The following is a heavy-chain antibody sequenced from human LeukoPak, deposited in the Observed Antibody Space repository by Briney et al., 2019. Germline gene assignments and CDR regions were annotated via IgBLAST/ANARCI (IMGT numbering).Heavy chain of an antibody. CDR3: ARDPTVRSHHSRLSTCVKGAECIELWLGLDY. D-gene: IGHD5-18*01. CDR2: ISAYNGNT. CDR1: GYTFTSYG. J-gene: IGHJ4*02. V-gene: IGHV1-18*01. Sequence: GASVKVSCKASGYTFTSYGISWVRQAPGQGLEWMGWISAYNGNTNYAQKLQGRVTMTTDTSTSTAYMELRRLRSDDTAVYFCARDPTVRSHHSRLSTCVKGAECIELWLGLDYWGQGTLLTVSP.